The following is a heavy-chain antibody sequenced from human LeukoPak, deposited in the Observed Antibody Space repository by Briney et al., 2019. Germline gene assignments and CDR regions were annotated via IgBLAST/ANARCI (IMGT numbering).Heavy chain of an antibody. CDR2: ISGCGGST. CDR3: AKGPYYDILTGFDY. J-gene: IGHJ4*02. CDR1: GFTFSSYA. V-gene: IGHV3-23*01. D-gene: IGHD3-9*01. Sequence: GGSLRLSCAASGFTFSSYAMSWVRQAPGKGLEWVSAISGCGGSTYYADSVKGRFTISRDNSKNTLYLQMNSLRAEDTAVYYCAKGPYYDILTGFDYWGQGTLVTVSS.